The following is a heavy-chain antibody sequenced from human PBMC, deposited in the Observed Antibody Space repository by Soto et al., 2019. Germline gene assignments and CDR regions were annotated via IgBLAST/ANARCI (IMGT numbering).Heavy chain of an antibody. CDR2: INHSGST. D-gene: IGHD3-10*01. Sequence: KVSETLSLTCAVYGGSFSGYYWSWIRQPPGKGLEWIGEINHSGSTNYNPSLKSRVTISVDTSKNQFSLKLSSVTAADTAVYYCAGYYYGSGSYPYWGQGTLVTVSS. V-gene: IGHV4-34*01. CDR3: AGYYYGSGSYPY. CDR1: GGSFSGYY. J-gene: IGHJ4*02.